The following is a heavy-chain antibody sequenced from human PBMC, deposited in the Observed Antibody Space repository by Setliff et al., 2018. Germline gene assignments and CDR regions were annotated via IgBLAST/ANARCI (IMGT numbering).Heavy chain of an antibody. J-gene: IGHJ6*03. CDR2: LNPRTGGT. V-gene: IGHV1-2*06. D-gene: IGHD3-16*01. Sequence: GASVKVSCKTSGYSFTDFYIHWVRHAPGHGFEWLGRLNPRTGGTNLPQRFQGRVTMTRDTSMKTAFLEMSGLTSDDTAIFYCAKGGGRLSISQSYFHMDVWGAGTTVTVSS. CDR1: GYSFTDFY. CDR3: AKGGGRLSISQSYFHMDV.